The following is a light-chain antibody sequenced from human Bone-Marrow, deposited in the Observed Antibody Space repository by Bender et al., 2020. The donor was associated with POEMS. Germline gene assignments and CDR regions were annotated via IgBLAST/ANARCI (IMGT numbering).Light chain of an antibody. V-gene: IGLV2-23*02. CDR2: EVV. CDR1: SSDVGGYNL. CDR3: CSYAGVTTLFV. J-gene: IGLJ1*01. Sequence: QSALTQPASVAGSPGQSITISCIGTSSDVGGYNLVSWYQQHAGAAPKLLLYEVVKRPSGVSNRFSGSKSANTASLTIFGLQAEDEADYYCCSYAGVTTLFVFGTGTQVTVL.